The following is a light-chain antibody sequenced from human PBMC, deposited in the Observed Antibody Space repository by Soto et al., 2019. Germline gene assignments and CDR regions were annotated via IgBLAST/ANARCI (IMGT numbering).Light chain of an antibody. CDR3: QQYGSSPPWT. Sequence: EIVMTQSPATLSVSPGERATLYCRASQSVSSSYLAWYQQKPGQAPRLLIYGASSRATGIPDRFSGSGSGTDFTLTISRLEPEDFAVYYCQQYGSSPPWTFGQGTKVDI. CDR1: QSVSSSY. CDR2: GAS. J-gene: IGKJ1*01. V-gene: IGKV3-20*01.